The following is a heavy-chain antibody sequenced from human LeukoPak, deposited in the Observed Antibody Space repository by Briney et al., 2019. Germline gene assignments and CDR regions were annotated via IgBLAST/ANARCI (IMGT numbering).Heavy chain of an antibody. CDR3: ARGGKPIVVDTAVPGY. Sequence: PGGSLRLSSAPTGCTFSSYVMSWVRQAPGKGLEWVSSISSSSSYIYYADSVKGRFTISRDNAKNSLYLQMNSLRAENTAVYYFARGGKPIVVDTAVPGYWSQGTLVTVSS. J-gene: IGHJ4*02. CDR1: GCTFSSYV. D-gene: IGHD2-2*01. V-gene: IGHV3-21*01. CDR2: ISSSSSYI.